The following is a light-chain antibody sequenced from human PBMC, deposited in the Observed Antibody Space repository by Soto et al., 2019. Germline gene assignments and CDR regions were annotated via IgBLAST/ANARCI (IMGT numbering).Light chain of an antibody. V-gene: IGKV3-20*01. CDR1: QSVGSGE. J-gene: IGKJ2*01. CDR3: QHDGYSPPTYT. Sequence: EVVLTQSPGTLSLSPGERATLSCRASQSVGSGELAWYQQKPGQAPRLLIYGASNRATGIPDRFSGSGSGTDFTLAISRVGPEDFAVYYCQHDGYSPPTYTFGQGTKLEIK. CDR2: GAS.